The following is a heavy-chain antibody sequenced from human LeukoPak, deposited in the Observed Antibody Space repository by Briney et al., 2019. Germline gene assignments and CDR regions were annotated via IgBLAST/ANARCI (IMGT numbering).Heavy chain of an antibody. CDR3: ATCPITADGAVDY. CDR2: IYHSGST. V-gene: IGHV4-34*01. Sequence: PSETLSLTCAVYSGSFSGYYWSWIRQPPGKGLEWIGEIYHSGSTNYNPSPKSRVTISIDTSKNQFSLKLSSLTAADTAVYYCATCPITADGAVDYWGQGIRVTVSS. CDR1: SGSFSGYY. D-gene: IGHD6-13*01. J-gene: IGHJ4*02.